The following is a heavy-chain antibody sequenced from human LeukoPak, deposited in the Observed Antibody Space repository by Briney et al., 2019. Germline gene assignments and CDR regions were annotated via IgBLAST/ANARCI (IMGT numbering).Heavy chain of an antibody. J-gene: IGHJ4*02. V-gene: IGHV4-34*01. CDR3: ARLPLGAFGEVLNFDS. CDR2: INDSGTT. CDR1: RGFFSGYY. D-gene: IGHD3-10*01. Sequence: SETLSLTCDVSRGFFSGYYWGWIRQPPGKGLEWIGDINDSGTTKYNPTLKSRVTISVDTSKNQFSLKVKSVTAADTAVYYCARLPLGAFGEVLNFDSWGQGILVTVSS.